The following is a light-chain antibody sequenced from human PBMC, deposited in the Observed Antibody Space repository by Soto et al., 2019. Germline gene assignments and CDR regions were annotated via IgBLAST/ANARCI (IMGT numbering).Light chain of an antibody. V-gene: IGKV1-27*01. CDR2: AAS. CDR1: QGISNS. J-gene: IGKJ1*01. Sequence: DIQMTQSPSSLSASLGDRVTIACRASQGISNSLAWYQQQPGKVPKLLISAASTLQSGIPSRFSGSGSGTDFTLTISRLQPEDVATYYCHKYSNAPPWTSGQGTKVEIK. CDR3: HKYSNAPPWT.